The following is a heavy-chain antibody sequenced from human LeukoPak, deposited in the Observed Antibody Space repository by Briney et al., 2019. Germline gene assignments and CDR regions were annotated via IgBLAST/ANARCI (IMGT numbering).Heavy chain of an antibody. Sequence: GASVKVSCKASGGTFSSYTINWVRQAPGQGLEWMGRIIPILGIANYAQKFQGRVTITADKSTSTAYMELSSLRSEDTAVYYCARGEEQQLVAPFFDPWGQGTLVTVSS. CDR2: IIPILGIA. V-gene: IGHV1-69*02. J-gene: IGHJ5*02. CDR3: ARGEEQQLVAPFFDP. D-gene: IGHD6-13*01. CDR1: GGTFSSYT.